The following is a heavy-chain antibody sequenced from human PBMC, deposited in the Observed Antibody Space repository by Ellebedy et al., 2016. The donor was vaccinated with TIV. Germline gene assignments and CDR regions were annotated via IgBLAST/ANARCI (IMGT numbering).Heavy chain of an antibody. CDR2: VYFTGTT. CDR3: ATARRDPLYYGVDV. V-gene: IGHV4-39*01. D-gene: IGHD6-13*01. CDR1: GGSISSRRSY. Sequence: MPSETLSLTCTASGGSISSRRSYWGSLRQNPEKGLEWIGTVYFTGTTYYNPSLSSRITISADTSNNQFSLKLTSVTAADTAVYYCATARRDPLYYGVDVWGRGTTVTVSS. J-gene: IGHJ6*02.